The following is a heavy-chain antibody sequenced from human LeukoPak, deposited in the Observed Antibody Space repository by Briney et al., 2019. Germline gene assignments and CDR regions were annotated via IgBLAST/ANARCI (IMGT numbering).Heavy chain of an antibody. CDR1: GFTFSSYS. CDR3: ARDLNYGVFDY. CDR2: ISSSSSTI. D-gene: IGHD4-17*01. J-gene: IGHJ4*02. Sequence: GGSLRLSCAASGFTFSSYSMNWVRQAPGKGLEWVSYISSSSSTIYYADSVKGRFTISRDNAKNSLYLRMNSLRAEDTAVYYCARDLNYGVFDYWGQGTLVTVSS. V-gene: IGHV3-48*01.